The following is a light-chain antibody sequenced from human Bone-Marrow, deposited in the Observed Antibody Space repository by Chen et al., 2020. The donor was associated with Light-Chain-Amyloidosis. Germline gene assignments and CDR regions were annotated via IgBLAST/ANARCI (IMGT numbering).Light chain of an antibody. V-gene: IGLV3-1*01. J-gene: IGLJ2*01. CDR1: KLGDQH. CDR3: QAWDSTTAYVV. CDR2: QDD. Sequence: YEVTQPPSVSVSPGQTATITCSGDKLGDQHAWWYQQKPGQSPVLLIYQDDKRPSGIPERFSGFNSGNTATLAISGTQPADEADYYCQAWDSTTAYVVFGGGTKLTVL.